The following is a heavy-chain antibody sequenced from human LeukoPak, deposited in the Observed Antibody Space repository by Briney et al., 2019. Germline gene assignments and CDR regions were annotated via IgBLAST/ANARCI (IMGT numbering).Heavy chain of an antibody. CDR2: INHSGST. CDR3: ARGTMVRGAPTLDY. CDR1: GGSFSGYY. J-gene: IGHJ4*02. V-gene: IGHV4-34*01. D-gene: IGHD3-10*01. Sequence: PSETLSLTCAVYGGSFSGYYWSWIRQPPGKGLEWIGEINHSGSTNYNPSLKSRVTISVDTSKNQFSLKLSSVTAADTAVYYCARGTMVRGAPTLDYWGQGTLVTVSS.